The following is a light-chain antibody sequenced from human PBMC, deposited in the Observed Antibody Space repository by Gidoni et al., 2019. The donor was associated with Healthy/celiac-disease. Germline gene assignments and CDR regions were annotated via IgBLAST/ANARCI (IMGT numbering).Light chain of an antibody. CDR3: SSYTSSWV. CDR1: SSDVGGYNY. J-gene: IGLJ3*02. V-gene: IGLV2-14*01. CDR2: EVS. Sequence: QSALTQPASVSGSPGQSIPISCPGTSSDVGGYNYVSWYQQHPGKAPKLMIYEVSNRPSGVPDRFSGSKSGNTASLTISGLQAEDEADYYCSSYTSSWVFGGGTKLTVL.